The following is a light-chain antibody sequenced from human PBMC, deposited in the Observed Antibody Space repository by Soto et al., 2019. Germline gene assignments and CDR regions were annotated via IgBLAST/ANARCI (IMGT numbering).Light chain of an antibody. CDR3: QQYGSPGIT. CDR2: GAS. CDR1: ETVSRRY. Sequence: EVVLTQSPGTRSWSPGETATLSCMASETVSRRYLAWYQQKPGQAPRLLIYGASSRDTGIPDRFSGSGSGTDFTLTISGLEPEDFAVYYCQQYGSPGITFGQGTRLEIK. V-gene: IGKV3-20*01. J-gene: IGKJ5*01.